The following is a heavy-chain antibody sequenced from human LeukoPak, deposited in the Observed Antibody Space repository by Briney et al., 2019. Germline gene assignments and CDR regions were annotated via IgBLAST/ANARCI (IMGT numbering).Heavy chain of an antibody. D-gene: IGHD2-21*01. CDR3: ATSPVISRD. J-gene: IGHJ4*02. V-gene: IGHV3-74*01. CDR1: GFTFSDYW. CDR2: IYSDVRRI. Sequence: GGSLRLSCATSGFTFSDYWMHWVRQAPGKGLEWVARIYSDVRRIKYADSVKGRFTISRDNAKNTLYVQMNGLRVEDTAVYYCATSPVISRDWGQGTLVTVSS.